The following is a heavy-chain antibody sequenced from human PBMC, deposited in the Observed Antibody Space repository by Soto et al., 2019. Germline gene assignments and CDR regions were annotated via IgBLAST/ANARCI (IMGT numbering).Heavy chain of an antibody. J-gene: IGHJ4*02. CDR1: GGSISSYY. Sequence: SETLSLTCTVSGGSISSYYWSWIRQPPGKGLEWIGYIYYSGSTNYNPSLKSRVTISVDTSKNQFSLKLSSVTAADTAVYYCARTPYYYDSSGYYTYYFDYWGQGTLVTVSS. CDR2: IYYSGST. V-gene: IGHV4-59*01. CDR3: ARTPYYYDSSGYYTYYFDY. D-gene: IGHD3-22*01.